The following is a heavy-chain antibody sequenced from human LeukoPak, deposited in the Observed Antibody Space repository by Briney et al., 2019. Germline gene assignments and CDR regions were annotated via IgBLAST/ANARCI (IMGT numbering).Heavy chain of an antibody. D-gene: IGHD2-2*01. CDR2: INPNSGGT. CDR1: GYTFTGYY. Sequence: GASVKVSCKASGYTFTGYYMHWVRQAPGQGLEWMGWINPNSGGTNYAQKFQGRVTMTRDTSISTAYMELSRLRSDDTAVYDCAREPRVGFSRSFGYWGQGNLVTVSS. J-gene: IGHJ4*02. V-gene: IGHV1-2*02. CDR3: AREPRVGFSRSFGY.